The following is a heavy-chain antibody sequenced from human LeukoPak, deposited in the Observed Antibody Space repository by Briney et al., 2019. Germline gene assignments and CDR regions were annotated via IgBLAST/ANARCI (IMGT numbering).Heavy chain of an antibody. J-gene: IGHJ4*02. V-gene: IGHV4-34*01. CDR3: ARGRYFDWLLPAFDY. Sequence: PSETLSLTCAVYGGSFSGYYWSWIRQPPGKGLEWIGETNHSGSTNYNPSLKSRVTISVDTSKNQFSLKLSSVTAADTAVYYCARGRYFDWLLPAFDYWGQGTLVTVSS. D-gene: IGHD3-9*01. CDR2: TNHSGST. CDR1: GGSFSGYY.